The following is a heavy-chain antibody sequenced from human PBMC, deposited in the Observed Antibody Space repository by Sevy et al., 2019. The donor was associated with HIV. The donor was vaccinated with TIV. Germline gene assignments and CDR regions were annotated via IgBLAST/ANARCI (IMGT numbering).Heavy chain of an antibody. Sequence: GGSLRLSCAASGFTISDYYMSWIRQAPGKGLEWLSYISGSGDTIYYADSVKGRFTISRDNAKNSLYLQMNSLRAEDTAVYYCARDHVKDGDLGDYYYYAMDVWGQRTSVTVSS. V-gene: IGHV3-11*01. CDR2: ISGSGDTI. CDR1: GFTISDYY. CDR3: ARDHVKDGDLGDYYYYAMDV. J-gene: IGHJ6*02. D-gene: IGHD4-17*01.